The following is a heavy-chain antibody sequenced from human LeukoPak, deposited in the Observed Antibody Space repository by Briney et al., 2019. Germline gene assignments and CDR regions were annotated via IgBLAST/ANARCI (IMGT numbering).Heavy chain of an antibody. D-gene: IGHD2-21*01. J-gene: IGHJ4*02. CDR2: ISYDGSNK. V-gene: IGHV3-30*18. CDR3: AKAYCGGDCYSRLYYFDY. CDR1: GFTFSRYG. Sequence: WGSLRLSCAASGFTFSRYGMHWVRQAPGKGLEWVAVISYDGSNKYYADSVKGRFTISRDNSKNTLYLQMNSLTAEDTAVYYCAKAYCGGDCYSRLYYFDYWGQGTLVTVSS.